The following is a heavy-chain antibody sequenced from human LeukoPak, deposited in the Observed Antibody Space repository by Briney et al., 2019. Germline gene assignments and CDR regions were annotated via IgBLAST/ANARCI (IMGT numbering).Heavy chain of an antibody. V-gene: IGHV4-59*01. CDR3: ARGGIQLWSNNWVDP. J-gene: IGHJ5*02. CDR2: IYYSGTT. D-gene: IGHD5-18*01. Sequence: PSETLSLTCTVSGGSMSSYYWSWIRRPPGKGLEWIGYIYYSGTTNYNPSLRSRATISVDTSKNQFSLKLSSVTAADTAVYYCARGGIQLWSNNWVDPWGQGTLVTVSS. CDR1: GGSMSSYY.